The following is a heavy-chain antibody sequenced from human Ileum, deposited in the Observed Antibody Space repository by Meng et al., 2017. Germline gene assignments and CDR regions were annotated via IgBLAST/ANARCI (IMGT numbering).Heavy chain of an antibody. Sequence: QLQLQESGPGLVKPSGTLPPTCAVSGGSISISNWLTWVRQPPGKGLEWIGEIYHTGGTNYNPSLKRRVTISVDKSKNQFSLEVTSVTAADTAVYYCARVRCASVSCYGDSYFDYWGQGILVTVSS. CDR2: IYHTGGT. CDR3: ARVRCASVSCYGDSYFDY. CDR1: GGSISISNW. J-gene: IGHJ4*02. D-gene: IGHD2-15*01. V-gene: IGHV4-4*02.